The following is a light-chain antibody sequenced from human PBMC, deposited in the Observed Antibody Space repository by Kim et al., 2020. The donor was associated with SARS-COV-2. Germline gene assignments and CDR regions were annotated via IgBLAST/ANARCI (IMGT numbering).Light chain of an antibody. CDR3: SSYTRSSTLV. CDR1: SSDVGTYGY. V-gene: IGLV2-14*03. J-gene: IGLJ2*01. CDR2: DVS. Sequence: QSALTQPASVAGSPGQSITISCTGTSSDVGTYGYVSWYQQHPGTAPKLMIYDVSSRPSGVSNRFSGSKSGNTASLTISGLQAEDEADYYCSSYTRSSTLVFGGGTQLTVL.